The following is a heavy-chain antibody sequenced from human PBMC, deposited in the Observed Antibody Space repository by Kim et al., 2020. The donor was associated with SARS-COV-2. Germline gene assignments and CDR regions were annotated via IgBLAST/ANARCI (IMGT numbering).Heavy chain of an antibody. Sequence: GGSLRLSCAGSGFIVSGSYMSWVRQAPGKGLEWVSVLYSGGTYYADSVQGRFTISRDNSKNTVYLQMNSLRVEDTAVYYCTREYLNLEYWGQGTLVTVSS. CDR2: LYSGGT. V-gene: IGHV3-66*01. CDR1: GFIVSGSY. CDR3: TREYLNLEY. D-gene: IGHD2-8*01. J-gene: IGHJ4*02.